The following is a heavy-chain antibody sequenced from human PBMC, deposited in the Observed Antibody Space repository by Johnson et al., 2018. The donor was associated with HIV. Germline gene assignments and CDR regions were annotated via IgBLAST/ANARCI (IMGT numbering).Heavy chain of an antibody. CDR3: ASLVGSSSGEAFDI. CDR1: GFTFHDYA. CDR2: IYSGGST. V-gene: IGHV3-23*03. Sequence: VQLVESGGGVVRPGGSLRLSCAASGFTFHDYAMSWVRQAPGKGLEWVSVIYSGGSTYYADSVKGRFTISRDNSKNTLYLQMNSLRAEDTAVYYCASLVGSSSGEAFDIWGQGTMVTVSS. J-gene: IGHJ3*02. D-gene: IGHD6-6*01.